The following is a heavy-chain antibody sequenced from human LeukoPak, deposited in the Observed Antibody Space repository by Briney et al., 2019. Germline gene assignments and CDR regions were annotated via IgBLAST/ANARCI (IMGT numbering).Heavy chain of an antibody. CDR1: GFTFSSYE. J-gene: IGHJ4*02. Sequence: GGSLRLSCAASGFTFSSYEMNWVRQAPGKGLEWVSYISSSGSTIYYADSVKGRFTISRDNAKNSLYLQMTSLRAGDTAVYYCAVGVYGDYGYYFDYWGQGTLVTVSS. V-gene: IGHV3-48*03. D-gene: IGHD4-17*01. CDR3: AVGVYGDYGYYFDY. CDR2: ISSSGSTI.